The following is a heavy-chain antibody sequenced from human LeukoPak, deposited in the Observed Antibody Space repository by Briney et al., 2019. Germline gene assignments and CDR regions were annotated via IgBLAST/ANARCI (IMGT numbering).Heavy chain of an antibody. CDR3: ARGDRSSSWYDY. V-gene: IGHV3-66*02. CDR1: GFTVSSNY. D-gene: IGHD6-13*01. Sequence: GGSLRLSCAASGFTVSSNYMSWVRQAPGKGPEWVSAIYSGGSTYYADSVKGRFTISRDNSKNTLYLQMNSLRAEDTAVYYCARGDRSSSWYDYWGQGTLVTVSS. J-gene: IGHJ4*02. CDR2: IYSGGST.